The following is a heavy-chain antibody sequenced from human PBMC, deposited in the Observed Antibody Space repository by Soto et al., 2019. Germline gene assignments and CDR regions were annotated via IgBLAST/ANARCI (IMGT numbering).Heavy chain of an antibody. CDR1: GFSLSTSGVS. CDR3: AHSLITIFEVVITFDY. D-gene: IGHD3-3*01. CDR2: IYWDDDK. Sequence: SGPTLVNPTQTLTLTCTFSGFSLSTSGVSVGWIRQPPGKALEWLALIYWDDDKRYSPSLKSRLTITKDTSKNQVFLTMTNMVPVDTAIYYCAHSLITIFEVVITFDYWGQGTLVTVSS. J-gene: IGHJ4*02. V-gene: IGHV2-5*02.